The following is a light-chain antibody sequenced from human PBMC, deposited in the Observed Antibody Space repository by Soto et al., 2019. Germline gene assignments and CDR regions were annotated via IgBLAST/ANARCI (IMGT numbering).Light chain of an antibody. CDR1: QSVSSY. CDR2: DAS. CDR3: QQRSNWLT. J-gene: IGKJ4*01. Sequence: IVLTQSPATLPLSPRERATLSCRASQSVSSYLAWYQQKPGQAPRLLIYDASNRATGIPARFSGSGSGTDFTLTISSLEPEDFAVYYWQQRSNWLTFGGGTKVEIK. V-gene: IGKV3-11*01.